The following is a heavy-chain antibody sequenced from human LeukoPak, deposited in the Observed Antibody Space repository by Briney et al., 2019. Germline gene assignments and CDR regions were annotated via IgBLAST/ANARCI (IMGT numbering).Heavy chain of an antibody. J-gene: IGHJ4*02. Sequence: PGGSLRLSCAASGFTFSSYAMHWVRQAPGEGLEWVAVISYDGSNKYYSDSVKGRFTISRDNSKNTLYLQMNSLRAEDTAVYYCSRDVDPGIAVAGSFDYWGQGTLVTVSS. V-gene: IGHV3-30-3*01. D-gene: IGHD6-19*01. CDR2: ISYDGSNK. CDR1: GFTFSSYA. CDR3: SRDVDPGIAVAGSFDY.